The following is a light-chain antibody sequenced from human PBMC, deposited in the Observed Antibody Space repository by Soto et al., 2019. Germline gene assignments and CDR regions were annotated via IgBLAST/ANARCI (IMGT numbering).Light chain of an antibody. CDR2: GAS. Sequence: EIVLTQSPGTLSLSPGERATLSCRASQSVSSSYLAWYQQKPGQAPRLLIYGASSRATGIPDRFSGSGSGTDFTLTSSRLEPEAFAVYYCQQYGNSPLVTFGQGTRLEIK. CDR1: QSVSSSY. J-gene: IGKJ5*01. V-gene: IGKV3-20*01. CDR3: QQYGNSPLVT.